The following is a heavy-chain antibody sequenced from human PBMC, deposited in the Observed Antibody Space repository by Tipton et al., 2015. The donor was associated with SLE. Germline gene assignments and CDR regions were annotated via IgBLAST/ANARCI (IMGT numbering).Heavy chain of an antibody. V-gene: IGHV4-59*12. Sequence: TLSLTCTVSGGSISSYYWSWIRQPPGKGLEWIGYIYNSGNTNYNPSLKSRATISVDTSKNQFSLKLSSVTAADTAVYYCARDGRLAYFDSWGQGTLVTVSS. D-gene: IGHD1-26*01. CDR3: ARDGRLAYFDS. CDR2: IYNSGNT. J-gene: IGHJ4*02. CDR1: GGSISSYY.